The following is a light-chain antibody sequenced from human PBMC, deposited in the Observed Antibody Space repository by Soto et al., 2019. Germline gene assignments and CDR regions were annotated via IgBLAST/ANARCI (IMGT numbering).Light chain of an antibody. J-gene: IGKJ5*01. CDR3: HQYNNWRT. Sequence: IVLTQSLATLPLSPGERASLASRASQSVSSNLAWYKQGPGQAPSLLIYGASARATGIPARFSGIGSGTEFTLTIRSLKSEDFAVDYCHQYNNWRTFRQGTRLEIK. V-gene: IGKV3-15*01. CDR1: QSVSSN. CDR2: GAS.